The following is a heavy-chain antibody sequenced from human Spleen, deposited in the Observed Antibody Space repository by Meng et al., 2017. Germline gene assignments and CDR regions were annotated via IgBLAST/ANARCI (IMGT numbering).Heavy chain of an antibody. CDR2: INTNTGNP. V-gene: IGHV7-4-1*02. Sequence: VQLYTCGFKMTSPAPPVEGSCKPSGYTFTSSARTWVRQAPGQGLEWMGWINTNTGNPTYAQGFTGRFVFSVDTSFSTAYLQINNLQADDTAVYYCTKNPSAYDVWGQGTLVTVSS. J-gene: IGHJ4*03. CDR3: TKNPSAYDV. D-gene: IGHD3-22*01. CDR1: GYTFTSSA.